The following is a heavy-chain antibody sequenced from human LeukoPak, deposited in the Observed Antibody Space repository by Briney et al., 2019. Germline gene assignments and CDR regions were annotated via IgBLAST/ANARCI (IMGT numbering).Heavy chain of an antibody. CDR1: GFTFSSYA. V-gene: IGHV3-23*01. CDR3: AKGSSWYYFDY. D-gene: IGHD6-13*01. J-gene: IGHJ4*02. CDR2: ISGSGDST. Sequence: GGSLRLSCAASGFTFSSYAMNWVRQAPGKGLEWVSTISGSGDSTYYADSVKGRFTISRDNSKNTLYLQMNSLRAEDTAVYYCAKGSSWYYFDYWGQGALVTVSS.